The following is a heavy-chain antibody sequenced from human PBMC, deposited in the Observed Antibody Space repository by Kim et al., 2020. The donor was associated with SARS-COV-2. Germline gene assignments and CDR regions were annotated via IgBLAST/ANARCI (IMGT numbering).Heavy chain of an antibody. Sequence: SETLSLTCTVSGGSISSSSYYWGWIRQPPGKGLEWIGSIYYSGSTYYNPSLKSRVTISVDTSKNQFSLKLSSVTAADTAVYYCARHRYYYDSSGYYHDYFDYWGQGTLVTVSS. J-gene: IGHJ4*02. CDR1: GGSISSSSYY. CDR3: ARHRYYYDSSGYYHDYFDY. V-gene: IGHV4-39*01. CDR2: IYYSGST. D-gene: IGHD3-22*01.